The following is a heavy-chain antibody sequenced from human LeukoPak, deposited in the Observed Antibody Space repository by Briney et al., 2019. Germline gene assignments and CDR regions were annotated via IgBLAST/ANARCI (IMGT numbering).Heavy chain of an antibody. CDR3: ARGRNYDILTGLKTPRDAFDI. J-gene: IGHJ3*02. CDR2: ISSSSSYI. CDR1: GFTFSSYS. V-gene: IGHV3-21*01. Sequence: PGGSLRLSCAASGFTFSSYSMNWVRQAPGKGLEWVSSISSSSSYIYYADSVKGRFTISRDNAKNSLYLQMNSLRAEDTAVYYCARGRNYDILTGLKTPRDAFDIWGQGTMVTVSS. D-gene: IGHD3-9*01.